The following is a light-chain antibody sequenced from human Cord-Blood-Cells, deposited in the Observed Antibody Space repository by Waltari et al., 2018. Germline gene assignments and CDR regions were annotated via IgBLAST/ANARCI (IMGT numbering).Light chain of an antibody. CDR2: DVS. CDR1: SSDVGGHNY. CDR3: CSYAGSYTYV. Sequence: QSALTQPPSVSGSPGQSVPIPCIGTSSDVGGHNYVSWYQQHPGKAPKLMIYDVSKRPSGVPDRFSGSKSGNTASLTISGLQAEDEADYYCCSYAGSYTYVFGTGTKVTVL. V-gene: IGLV2-11*01. J-gene: IGLJ1*01.